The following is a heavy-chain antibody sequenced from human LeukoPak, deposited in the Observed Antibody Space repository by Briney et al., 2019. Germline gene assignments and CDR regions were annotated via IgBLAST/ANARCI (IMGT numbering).Heavy chain of an antibody. V-gene: IGHV1-2*06. D-gene: IGHD2-2*01. J-gene: IGHJ6*03. CDR1: GYTFTGYY. CDR3: AGNYCSSTSCNYYYYYMDI. CDR2: INPNSGGT. Sequence: ASVKVSCKASGYTFTGYYMHCVRQAPGQGLEWMGRINPNSGGTNYAQKFQGRLTMTRDTSISTAYMELSRLRSDDTAVHYCAGNYCSSTSCNYYYYYMDIWGKGTTVTVSS.